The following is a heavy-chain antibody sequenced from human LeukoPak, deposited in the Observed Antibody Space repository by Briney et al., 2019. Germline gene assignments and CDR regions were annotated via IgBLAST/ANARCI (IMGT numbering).Heavy chain of an antibody. Sequence: SETLSLTCTVSGGSISSYYWSWIRQPPGKGLEWIGYIYYSGSTNYNPSLKSRVIISVDTSRNHFSLKLNSVTAADTAVYYCARARLYSSDVPGWFDPWGRGILVTVSS. J-gene: IGHJ5*02. CDR1: GGSISSYY. D-gene: IGHD6-19*01. CDR3: ARARLYSSDVPGWFDP. CDR2: IYYSGST. V-gene: IGHV4-59*12.